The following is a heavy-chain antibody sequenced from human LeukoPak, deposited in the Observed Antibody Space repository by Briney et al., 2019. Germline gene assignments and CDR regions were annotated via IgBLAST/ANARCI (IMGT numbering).Heavy chain of an antibody. V-gene: IGHV4-38-2*01. CDR3: ARINSSGWYDFDY. CDR2: TYHSGST. Sequence: SETLSLTCAVAGYFISSGYYWAWIRRPPGNGLEWIGSTYHSGSTYNNPSLKSRVTISVDTSKNQFSLKLSSVTAAETAVYYCARINSSGWYDFDYWGQGTLVTVSS. CDR1: GYFISSGYY. D-gene: IGHD6-19*01. J-gene: IGHJ4*02.